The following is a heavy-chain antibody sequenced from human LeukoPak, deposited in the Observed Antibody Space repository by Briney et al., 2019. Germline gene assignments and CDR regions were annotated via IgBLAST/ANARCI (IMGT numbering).Heavy chain of an antibody. V-gene: IGHV3-23*01. J-gene: IGHJ4*02. CDR2: ISGSGGST. CDR3: AKGLGSGSYYKIDY. Sequence: PGGSLRLSCAASGFTFSSYAMGWVRQAPGKGLEWVSAISGSGGSTYYADSVKGRFTISRDNSKNTLYLQMNSLRAEDTAVYYCAKGLGSGSYYKIDYWGQGTLVTVSS. D-gene: IGHD3-10*01. CDR1: GFTFSSYA.